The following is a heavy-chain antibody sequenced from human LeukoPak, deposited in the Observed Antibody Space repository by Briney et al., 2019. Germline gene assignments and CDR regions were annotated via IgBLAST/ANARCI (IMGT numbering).Heavy chain of an antibody. D-gene: IGHD6-19*01. Sequence: PGGSLRLSCAASGFTFSSYAMSWVRQAPGKGLEWVSAISGSGGSTYYADSVKGRFTISRDNSKNTLYLQMNSLRAEDTAVYYCAKGPAPIAVAGGGYFDYWGQGTLVTVSS. V-gene: IGHV3-23*01. CDR1: GFTFSSYA. J-gene: IGHJ4*02. CDR2: ISGSGGST. CDR3: AKGPAPIAVAGGGYFDY.